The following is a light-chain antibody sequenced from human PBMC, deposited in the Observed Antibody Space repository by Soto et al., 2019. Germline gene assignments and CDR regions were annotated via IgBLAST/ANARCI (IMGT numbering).Light chain of an antibody. V-gene: IGKV3-15*01. CDR3: QQYSNWPYT. CDR1: QSVSSN. J-gene: IGKJ2*01. CDR2: GAS. Sequence: EIVMTQSPVTLSVSPGERAALSCRASQSVSSNFAWYQQRPGQAPRLLIDGASTSATGIPARFSGSGSATEFTLTISSLQSEDLAVYCCQQYSNWPYTFGQGTKLEIK.